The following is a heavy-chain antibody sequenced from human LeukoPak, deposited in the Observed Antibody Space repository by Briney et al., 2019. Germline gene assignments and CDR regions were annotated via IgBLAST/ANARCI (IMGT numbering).Heavy chain of an antibody. CDR3: ARATQTGDMDV. J-gene: IGHJ6*03. CDR2: IWYDGSNK. CDR1: GFTFSSYG. V-gene: IGHV3-33*01. Sequence: GGSLRLSCAASGFTFSSYGMHWVRQAPGKGLEWVAVIWYDGSNKYYADSVKGRFTISRDNSKNTLYLQMNSLRAEDTAVYYCARATQTGDMDVWAKGPRSPSP.